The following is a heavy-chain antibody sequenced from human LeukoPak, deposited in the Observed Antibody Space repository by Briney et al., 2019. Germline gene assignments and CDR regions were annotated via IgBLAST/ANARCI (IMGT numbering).Heavy chain of an antibody. Sequence: GASVKVSFKASGYTFTGYYMHWVRQAPGQGLEWMGWINPNSGGTNYAQKFQGRVTMTRDTSISTAYMELSRLRSDDTAVYYCARVSTVTRRETLLYWGQGTLVTVSS. J-gene: IGHJ4*02. CDR3: ARVSTVTRRETLLY. V-gene: IGHV1-2*02. CDR1: GYTFTGYY. D-gene: IGHD4-17*01. CDR2: INPNSGGT.